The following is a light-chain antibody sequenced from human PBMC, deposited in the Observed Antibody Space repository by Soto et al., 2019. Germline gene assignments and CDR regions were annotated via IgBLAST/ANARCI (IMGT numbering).Light chain of an antibody. CDR3: QHYNSYSEA. J-gene: IGKJ1*01. Sequence: DLQMTHSPSTLSGSVGDRVTITCRASQTISSWLAWYQQKPGKAPKLLIYKASTLKSGVPSRFSGSGSGTEFTLTISSLQPDDFATYYCQHYNSYSEAFGQGTKVDSK. CDR2: KAS. V-gene: IGKV1-5*03. CDR1: QTISSW.